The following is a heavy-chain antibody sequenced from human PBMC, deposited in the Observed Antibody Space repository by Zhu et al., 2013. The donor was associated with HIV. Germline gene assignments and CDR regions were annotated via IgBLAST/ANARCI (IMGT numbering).Heavy chain of an antibody. J-gene: IGHJ4*02. CDR2: MYSTGKT. V-gene: IGHV4-61*08. D-gene: IGHD1-1*01. Sequence: QVQLQQWGAGLLKPSETLSLTCAVSGAAVSGVGYFWAWIRQSPGQGLEWIATMYSTGKTRYNPSLNSRVNISVDTSKNQVSLRLASLTAADTALYYCARARLGTGGDFFDFWGPGTLVTVSS. CDR1: GAAVSGVGYF. CDR3: ARARLGTGGDFFDF.